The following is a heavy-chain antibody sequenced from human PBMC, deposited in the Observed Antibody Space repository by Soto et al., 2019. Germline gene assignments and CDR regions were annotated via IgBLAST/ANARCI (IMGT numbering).Heavy chain of an antibody. CDR3: ARSLPPRQQGYYYYGMDV. CDR2: INYSVST. J-gene: IGHJ6*02. V-gene: IGHV4-59*11. Sequence: RPEPLSLTCTVSGCSISSHSCSWIRQRPGQGLEWFGYINYSVSTNNNPSLKSRVTISVDTSKNQFSLKLSSVTAADTAVYYCARSLPPRQQGYYYYGMDVWGQGTTVTVSS. D-gene: IGHD1-1*01. CDR1: GCSISSHS.